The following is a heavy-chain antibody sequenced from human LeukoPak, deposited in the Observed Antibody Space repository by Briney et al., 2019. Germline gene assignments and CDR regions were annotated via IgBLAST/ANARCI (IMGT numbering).Heavy chain of an antibody. J-gene: IGHJ4*02. CDR3: AKDQADTNSYFTSVH. Sequence: GGSLRLPCAASGFTFSTYAMSWARQAPGKGLEWVSAIRASGSRTYYADSVKGRFTISRDNSKNTLSLQMNGLRADDTAVYYCAKDQADTNSYFTSVHWGQGTLVTVSS. CDR1: GFTFSTYA. D-gene: IGHD2-21*01. V-gene: IGHV3-23*01. CDR2: IRASGSRT.